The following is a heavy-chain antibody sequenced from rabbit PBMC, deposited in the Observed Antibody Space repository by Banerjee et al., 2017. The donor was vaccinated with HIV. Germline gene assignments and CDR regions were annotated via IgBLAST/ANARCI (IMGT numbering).Heavy chain of an antibody. D-gene: IGHD8-1*01. V-gene: IGHV1S45*01. CDR1: GFDFSSYY. Sequence: QEQLEESGGGLVQPGGSLTLSCKASGFDFSSYYMYWVRQAPGKGLEWIACIYTSSGITYYASWAKGRFTISKTSSTTVTLQMTSLTAADTATYFCARSRIAGNNYYTGLNLWGPGTLVTVS. CDR2: IYTSSGIT. CDR3: ARSRIAGNNYYTGLNL. J-gene: IGHJ4*01.